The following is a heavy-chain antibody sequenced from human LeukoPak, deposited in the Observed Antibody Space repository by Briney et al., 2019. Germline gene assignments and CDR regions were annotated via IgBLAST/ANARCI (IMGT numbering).Heavy chain of an antibody. CDR2: IYHSGST. V-gene: IGHV4-39*07. D-gene: IGHD2-15*01. J-gene: IGHJ4*02. Sequence: SETLSLTCTVSGGSISISSYYWGWIRQPPGEGLEWIGYIYHSGSTYYNPSLKSRVTISVDRSKNQFSLKLSSVTAADTAVYYCARGVVAATALDYWGQGTLVTVSS. CDR3: ARGVVAATALDY. CDR1: GGSISISSYY.